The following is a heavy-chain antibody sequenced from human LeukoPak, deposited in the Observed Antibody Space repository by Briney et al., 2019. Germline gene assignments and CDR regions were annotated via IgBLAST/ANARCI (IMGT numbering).Heavy chain of an antibody. CDR1: GFTFDDYA. Sequence: GGSLRLSCEASGFTFDDYAMHWVRQAPGKGLEWVSGISWNSGSIGYADSVKGRFTISRDNAKNSLYLQMNSLRAEDTALYYCAKGAQNYYDSSDEWGQGTLVTVSS. J-gene: IGHJ4*02. CDR2: ISWNSGSI. D-gene: IGHD3-22*01. CDR3: AKGAQNYYDSSDE. V-gene: IGHV3-9*01.